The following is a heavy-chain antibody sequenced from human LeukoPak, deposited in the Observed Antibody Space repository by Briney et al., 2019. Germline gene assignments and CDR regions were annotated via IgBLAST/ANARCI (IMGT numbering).Heavy chain of an antibody. CDR2: IYYRGSA. CDR3: ARVVAGYCSSATCHRYTMDV. J-gene: IGHJ6*02. V-gene: IGHV4-30-4*01. Sequence: SHTLSLTCTVSGGSITSGDYYWSGIRQPPGKGLEWIGYIYYRGSAYYSPSLKSRLTISVDTSKNQFSLKLSCVTAADTAVYYCARVVAGYCSSATCHRYTMDVWGQGTTVTV. D-gene: IGHD2-2*03. CDR1: GGSITSGDYY.